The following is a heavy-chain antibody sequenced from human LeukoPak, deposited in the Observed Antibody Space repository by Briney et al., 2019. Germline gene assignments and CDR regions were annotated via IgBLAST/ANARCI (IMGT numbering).Heavy chain of an antibody. CDR1: GGSVSSGSYY. Sequence: SETLSLTCTVSGGSVSSGSYYWSWIGQPPGKGLEWIGYIYYSGSTNYNPSLKSRVTVSVDTSNNQFSLKLSSVAAADTAVYYCARLSEIGAATIDYWGQGILVTVSS. V-gene: IGHV4-61*01. CDR3: ARLSEIGAATIDY. CDR2: IYYSGST. D-gene: IGHD2-15*01. J-gene: IGHJ4*02.